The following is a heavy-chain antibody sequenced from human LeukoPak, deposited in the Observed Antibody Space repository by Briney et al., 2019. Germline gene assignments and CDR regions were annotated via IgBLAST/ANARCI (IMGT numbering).Heavy chain of an antibody. V-gene: IGHV3-74*01. Sequence: GGSLRLSCAASGFTFSGYWMHWVRQAPGKGLVWVSRINSDGSSTSYADSVKGRFTISRDNAKHTLYLQMNSLRVEDTAVYYCVRADGLLWFGEFPTDAFDIWGQGTMVTVSS. CDR3: VRADGLLWFGEFPTDAFDI. CDR1: GFTFSGYW. J-gene: IGHJ3*02. CDR2: INSDGSST. D-gene: IGHD3-10*01.